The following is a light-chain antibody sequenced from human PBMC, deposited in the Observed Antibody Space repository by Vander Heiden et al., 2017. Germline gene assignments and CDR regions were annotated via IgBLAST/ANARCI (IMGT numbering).Light chain of an antibody. CDR1: QSVLYSSNNKNY. CDR3: QQYYSTPPT. V-gene: IGKV4-1*01. CDR2: WAS. Sequence: DIVMTQSPDSLAVSLGERVTINCKSSQSVLYSSNNKNYLAWYQQKPGQPPKLLISWASTRESGVPDRFSGSGSGTDFTLTISSLQAEDVAVYYCQQYYSTPPTFGQGTKVEIK. J-gene: IGKJ1*01.